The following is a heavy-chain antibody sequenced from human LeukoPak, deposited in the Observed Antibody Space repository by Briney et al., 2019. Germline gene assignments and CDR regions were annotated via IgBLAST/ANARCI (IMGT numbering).Heavy chain of an antibody. CDR3: ARVSIAAAAHYGMDV. Sequence: SVKVACKASAGTFSSYAISWVRQAPGQGLEWMGGIIPIFGTANYAQKFQGRVTITADESTSTAYMELSSLRSEDPAVYYCARVSIAAAAHYGMDVWGKGTTVTVSS. D-gene: IGHD6-13*01. V-gene: IGHV1-69*13. J-gene: IGHJ6*04. CDR2: IIPIFGTA. CDR1: AGTFSSYA.